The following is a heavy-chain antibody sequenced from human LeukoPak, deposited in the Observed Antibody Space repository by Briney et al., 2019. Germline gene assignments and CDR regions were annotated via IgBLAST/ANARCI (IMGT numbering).Heavy chain of an antibody. D-gene: IGHD1-1*01. J-gene: IGHJ3*02. Sequence: SETLSLTCTVSGGSISSYYWSWIRQPPGKGLEWIGYIYYSGSTNYNPSLKSRVTISVDTSKNQFSLKLSSVTAADTAVYYCARGYYAFDIWGQGTTVTVSS. V-gene: IGHV4-59*01. CDR2: IYYSGST. CDR3: ARGYYAFDI. CDR1: GGSISSYY.